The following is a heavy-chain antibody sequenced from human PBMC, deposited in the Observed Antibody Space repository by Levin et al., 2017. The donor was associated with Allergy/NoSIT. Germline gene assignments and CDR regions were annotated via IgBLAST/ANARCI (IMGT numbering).Heavy chain of an antibody. CDR1: GASVSANSPA. CDR2: TYYRSNKWYY. D-gene: IGHD3-10*01. Sequence: SETLSLTCAISGASVSANSPAWNWIRQSPSRGLEWLGRTYYRSNKWYYDYAESVKSRITIDADTSKNQFSLHLNSVTPEDTAVYYCARDWLGDYFDYWGQGTLVTVSS. CDR3: ARDWLGDYFDY. V-gene: IGHV6-1*01. J-gene: IGHJ4*02.